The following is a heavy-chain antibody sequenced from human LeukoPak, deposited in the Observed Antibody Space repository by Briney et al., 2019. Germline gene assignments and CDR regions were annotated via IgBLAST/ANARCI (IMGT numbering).Heavy chain of an antibody. Sequence: GGSLRLSCAASGFTFSSYAMHWVRQAPGKGLEWVAVISYDGSNKYYADSVKGRFTISRDNSKNTLYLQMNGLRAEDTAVYYCARFRLIAAAGYFDYWGQGTLVTVSS. CDR1: GFTFSSYA. CDR2: ISYDGSNK. CDR3: ARFRLIAAAGYFDY. J-gene: IGHJ4*02. V-gene: IGHV3-30-3*01. D-gene: IGHD6-13*01.